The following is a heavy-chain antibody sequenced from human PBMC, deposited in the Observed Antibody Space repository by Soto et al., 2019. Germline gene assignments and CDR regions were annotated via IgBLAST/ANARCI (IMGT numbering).Heavy chain of an antibody. CDR3: QRARAERERSYDFYGGSLDY. CDR1: GGTFSTFF. D-gene: IGHD3-3*01. CDR2: IIPVLGTT. Sequence: QVRLVQSGSEVKKPGSSLKISCKASGGTFSTFFMSWVRQAPGQGLGWMGGIIPVLGTTAYAQRFQGRVTISADESTRTSHMELRSLTSDDTAVYFYQRARAERERSYDFYGGSLDYWGQGHTVTVSS. J-gene: IGHJ4*02. V-gene: IGHV1-69*01.